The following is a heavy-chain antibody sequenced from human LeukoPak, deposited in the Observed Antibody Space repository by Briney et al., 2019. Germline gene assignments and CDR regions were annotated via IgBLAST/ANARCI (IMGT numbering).Heavy chain of an antibody. J-gene: IGHJ4*02. CDR2: INHSGST. CDR3: ARLRAHYDILTGYYPRQFDY. CDR1: GGSFSGYY. D-gene: IGHD3-9*01. Sequence: PSETLSLTCAVYGGSFSGYYWSWIRQPPGKGLEWIGEINHSGSTNYNPSLKSRVTISVDTSKNQFSLKLSSVTAADTAVYYCARLRAHYDILTGYYPRQFDYWGQGTLVTVSS. V-gene: IGHV4-34*01.